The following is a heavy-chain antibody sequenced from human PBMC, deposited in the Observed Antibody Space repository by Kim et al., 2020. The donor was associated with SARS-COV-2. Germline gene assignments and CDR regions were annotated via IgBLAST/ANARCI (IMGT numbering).Heavy chain of an antibody. V-gene: IGHV3-23*01. CDR3: AKHSGHDYGDYGVDY. CDR2: ISGSGGST. CDR1: GFTFSSYA. Sequence: LSLTCAASGFTFSSYAMSWVRQAPGKGLEWVSAISGSGGSTYYADSVKGRFTISRDNSKNTLYLQMNSLRAEDTAVYYCAKHSGHDYGDYGVDYWGQGTLVTVSS. J-gene: IGHJ4*02. D-gene: IGHD4-17*01.